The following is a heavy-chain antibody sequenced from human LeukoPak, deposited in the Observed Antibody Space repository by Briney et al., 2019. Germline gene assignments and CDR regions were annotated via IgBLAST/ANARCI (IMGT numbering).Heavy chain of an antibody. V-gene: IGHV3-7*03. D-gene: IGHD3-10*02. Sequence: GGSLRLSCAASGFTFSRHWMTWVRQAPGKGLEWVANIKHDGSEKNYVDSVKGRFTISRDNAKNSLYLQMNSLRAEDTAVYYCAKGSTMYTAYYFDYWGQGTLVTVSS. CDR2: IKHDGSEK. CDR3: AKGSTMYTAYYFDY. J-gene: IGHJ4*02. CDR1: GFTFSRHW.